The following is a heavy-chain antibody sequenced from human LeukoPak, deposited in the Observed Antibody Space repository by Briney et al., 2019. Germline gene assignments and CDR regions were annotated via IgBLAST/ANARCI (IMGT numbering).Heavy chain of an antibody. CDR2: INPSGGST. V-gene: IGHV1-46*01. D-gene: IGHD3-10*01. J-gene: IGHJ5*02. CDR1: GYTFTSYY. Sequence: ASVKVSCKASGYTFTSYYMHWVRQAPGQGLEWMGLINPSGGSTSYAQKFQGRVTMTRDTSTSTVYMELSSLRSEDTAVYYCTRSLTYYYGSGSSNWFDPWGQGTLVTVSS. CDR3: TRSLTYYYGSGSSNWFDP.